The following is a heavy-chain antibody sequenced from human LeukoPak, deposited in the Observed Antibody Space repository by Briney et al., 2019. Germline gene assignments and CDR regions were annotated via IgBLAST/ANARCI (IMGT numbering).Heavy chain of an antibody. V-gene: IGHV1-8*01. CDR1: GYTFTSYD. Sequence: ASVKVSCKASGYTFTSYDINWVRQATRQGLEWMGWMNPNSGNTGYAQKFQGRVTMTRNTSISTAYLELSNLRSEDTAVYYCARRNSPSRTTALPRGRAFDIWGQGTLVSVSS. CDR2: MNPNSGNT. J-gene: IGHJ3*02. D-gene: IGHD2/OR15-2a*01. CDR3: ARRNSPSRTTALPRGRAFDI.